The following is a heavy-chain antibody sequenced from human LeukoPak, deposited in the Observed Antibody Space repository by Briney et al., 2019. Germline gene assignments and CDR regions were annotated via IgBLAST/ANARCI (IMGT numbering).Heavy chain of an antibody. CDR3: ARLVSTRLVGATFDY. Sequence: SETLSLTCTVSGGSISSSSYYWGWIRQPPGKGLEWIGSIYYSGSTNYNPSLKSRVTISVDTSKNQFSLKLSSVTAADTAVYYCARLVSTRLVGATFDYWGQGTLVTVSS. CDR1: GGSISSSSYY. V-gene: IGHV4-39*07. D-gene: IGHD1-26*01. CDR2: IYYSGST. J-gene: IGHJ4*02.